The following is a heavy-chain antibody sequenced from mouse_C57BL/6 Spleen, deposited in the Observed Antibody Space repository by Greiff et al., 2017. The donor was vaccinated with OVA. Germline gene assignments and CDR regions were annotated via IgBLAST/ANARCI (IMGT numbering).Heavy chain of an antibody. J-gene: IGHJ2*01. CDR3: ARNVLRAYYFDY. V-gene: IGHV1-82*01. Sequence: QVQLKESGPELVKPGASVKISCKASGYAFSSSWMNWVKQRPGKGLEWIGRIYPGDGDTNYNGKFKGKATLTADKSSSTAYMQLSSLTSEDSAVYCCARNVLRAYYFDYWGQGTTLTVSS. CDR2: IYPGDGDT. D-gene: IGHD1-1*01. CDR1: GYAFSSSW.